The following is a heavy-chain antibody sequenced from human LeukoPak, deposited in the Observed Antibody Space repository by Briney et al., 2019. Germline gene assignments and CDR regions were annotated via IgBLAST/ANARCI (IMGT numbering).Heavy chain of an antibody. V-gene: IGHV3-23*01. Sequence: SGGSLRLSCAASGFTFSSYAMSWVRQAPGKGLEWVSAISGSGGSTYYADSVKGRFTISRDNSKNTLYLQMNSLRAEDTAVYYCAKKLNIVVVPAAIGAFDIWGQGTMVTVSS. D-gene: IGHD2-2*02. CDR2: ISGSGGST. CDR1: GFTFSSYA. J-gene: IGHJ3*02. CDR3: AKKLNIVVVPAAIGAFDI.